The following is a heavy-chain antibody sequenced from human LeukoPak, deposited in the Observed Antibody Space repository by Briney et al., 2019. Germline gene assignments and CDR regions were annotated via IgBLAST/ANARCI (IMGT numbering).Heavy chain of an antibody. V-gene: IGHV1-2*02. D-gene: IGHD3-22*01. J-gene: IGHJ4*02. CDR2: INPNSGDT. CDR3: ASRNYYDSSGYYDLDN. Sequence: GASVKVSCKGSGYTFTGYYMHWLRQAPGQGLEWMGWINPNSGDTNYAQKFQGRVTMTSDTSISTAYMELSRLRSDDTAVYYCASRNYYDSSGYYDLDNWGQGTLVTVSS. CDR1: GYTFTGYY.